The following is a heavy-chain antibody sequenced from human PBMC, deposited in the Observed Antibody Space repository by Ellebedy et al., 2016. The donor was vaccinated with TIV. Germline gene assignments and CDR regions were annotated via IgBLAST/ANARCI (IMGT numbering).Heavy chain of an antibody. D-gene: IGHD6-19*01. Sequence: GESLKISCAASGFTFNDYAMNWVRQAPGKGLEWVSGISGSGAGTYYADSVKGRFSISRDNSKNTMYLQVRSLRAEDTALYYCARDFSSGGPAFFQHWGQGTLVTVSS. CDR3: ARDFSSGGPAFFQH. CDR2: ISGSGAGT. CDR1: GFTFNDYA. V-gene: IGHV3-23*01. J-gene: IGHJ1*01.